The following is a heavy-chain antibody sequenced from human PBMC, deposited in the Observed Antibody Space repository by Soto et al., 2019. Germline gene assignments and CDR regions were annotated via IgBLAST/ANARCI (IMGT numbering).Heavy chain of an antibody. CDR1: GGSISGYY. J-gene: IGHJ6*03. D-gene: IGHD3-10*01. Sequence: SETLSLTCAVYGGSISGYYWSWIRQHPGKGLEWIGEIYYSGSTYYNPSLKSRVTISVDTSKNQFSLKLSSVTAADTAVYYCAGPVPYYYYMDVWGKGTTVTVSS. CDR3: AGPVPYYYYMDV. V-gene: IGHV4-34*01. CDR2: IYYSGST.